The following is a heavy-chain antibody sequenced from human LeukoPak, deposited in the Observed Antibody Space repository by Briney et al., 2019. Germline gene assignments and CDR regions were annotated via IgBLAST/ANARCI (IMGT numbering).Heavy chain of an antibody. D-gene: IGHD5-12*01. V-gene: IGHV3-48*01. J-gene: IGHJ3*02. CDR2: ISSSSSTI. CDR1: GFTISSYT. CDR3: ARDSPQALAILHAFDI. Sequence: GGSLRLSCAASGFTISSYTMNWVRQAPGKGLEWVSKISSSSSTIYYADSVKGRFTISRDNAKNSLYLQMNSLRAEDTAVYYCARDSPQALAILHAFDIWGHGTMVTVSS.